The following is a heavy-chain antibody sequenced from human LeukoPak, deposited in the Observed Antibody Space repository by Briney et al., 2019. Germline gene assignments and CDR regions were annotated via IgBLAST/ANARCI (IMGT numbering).Heavy chain of an antibody. V-gene: IGHV3-7*01. CDR1: GFTLSSYW. D-gene: IGHD6-19*01. Sequence: GGSLRLSCAASGFTLSSYWMSWVRQAPGKGLEWVANIKQDGSEKYYVDSVKGRFTISRDNAKNSLYLQMNSLRAEDTAVYYCATSGSAVQSAFDIWGQGTMVTVSS. J-gene: IGHJ3*02. CDR2: IKQDGSEK. CDR3: ATSGSAVQSAFDI.